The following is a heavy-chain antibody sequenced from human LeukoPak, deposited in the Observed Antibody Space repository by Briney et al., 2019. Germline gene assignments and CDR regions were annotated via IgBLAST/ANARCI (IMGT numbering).Heavy chain of an antibody. D-gene: IGHD3-3*01. J-gene: IGHJ4*02. CDR3: ASEVGYRSLGY. CDR2: ITWKSHRT. Sequence: GGSLRLSCAASGFTFYDDTMHWVRQTPGRGVEWVSFITWKSHRTHYADSVKGRFTVSRDNSKDSLYLQMNSLRTEDTGLYHCASEVGYRSLGYLGQGTLVTVSS. V-gene: IGHV3-43*01. CDR1: GFTFYDDT.